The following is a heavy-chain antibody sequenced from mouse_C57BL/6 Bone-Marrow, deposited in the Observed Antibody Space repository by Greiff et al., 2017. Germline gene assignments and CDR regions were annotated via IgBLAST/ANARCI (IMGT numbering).Heavy chain of an antibody. D-gene: IGHD2-4*01. J-gene: IGHJ4*01. CDR3: AKPFYYDYDGNDGRRGYYAMDY. CDR1: GFSLTSYG. V-gene: IGHV2-5*01. CDR2: IWRGGST. Sequence: QVQLQQSGPGLVQPSQSLSITCTVSGFSLTSYGVHWVRQSPGKGLEWLGVIWRGGSTDYNAAFMSRLSITKDNSKCQVFFKMNSLQADDTAIYYCAKPFYYDYDGNDGRRGYYAMDYWGQGTSVTVSS.